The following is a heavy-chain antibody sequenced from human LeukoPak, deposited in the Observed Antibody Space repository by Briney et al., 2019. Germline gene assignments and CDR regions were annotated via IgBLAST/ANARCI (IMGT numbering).Heavy chain of an antibody. V-gene: IGHV1-8*03. CDR3: ARGFGGSSWYGWFDP. CDR2: MNPNSGNT. D-gene: IGHD6-13*01. Sequence: EASVKVSCKASGYTFTSYDINWVRQATGQGLEWMGWMNPNSGNTGYAQKFQGRVTITRNTSISTAYMELSSLRSEDTAVYYCARGFGGSSWYGWFDPWGQGTLVTVSS. J-gene: IGHJ5*02. CDR1: GYTFTSYD.